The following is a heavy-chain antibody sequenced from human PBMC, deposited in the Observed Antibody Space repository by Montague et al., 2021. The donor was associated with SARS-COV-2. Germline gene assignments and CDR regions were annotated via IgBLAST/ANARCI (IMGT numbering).Heavy chain of an antibody. CDR3: ARHEAVGRGSGSSRPTTYYYYYYGMDV. CDR1: GYSFTSYW. V-gene: IGHV5-51*01. CDR2: IYPGDPDT. D-gene: IGHD3-10*01. Sequence: QSGAEVKKPGESLKISCKGSGYSFTSYWIGWVRQMPGKGLEWMGIIYPGDPDTRYSPSFQGQVTISADKSISTAYLQWSSLKASDTAMYYCARHEAVGRGSGSSRPTTYYYYYYGMDVWGQGTTVTVSS. J-gene: IGHJ6*02.